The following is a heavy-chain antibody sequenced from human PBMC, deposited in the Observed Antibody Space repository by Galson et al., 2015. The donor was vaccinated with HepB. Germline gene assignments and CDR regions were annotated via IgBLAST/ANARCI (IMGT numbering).Heavy chain of an antibody. J-gene: IGHJ4*02. D-gene: IGHD3-22*01. Sequence: SVKVSCKASGYTFTSYGISWVRQAPGQGLEWMGWISAYNGNTNYAQKLQGRVTMTTDTSTSTAYMELRSLRSDDTAVYYCARVGYYYDSSGYYYSPFDYWGQGTLVTVSS. V-gene: IGHV1-18*01. CDR1: GYTFTSYG. CDR2: ISAYNGNT. CDR3: ARVGYYYDSSGYYYSPFDY.